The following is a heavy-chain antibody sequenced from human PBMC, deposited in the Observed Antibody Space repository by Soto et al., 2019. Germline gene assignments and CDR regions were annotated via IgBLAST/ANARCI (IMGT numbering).Heavy chain of an antibody. J-gene: IGHJ4*02. CDR1: GGSISSYY. Sequence: QVQLQESGPGLVKPSETLSLTCTVSGGSISSYYWSWIRQPPGKGLEWMGYIYYSGSTNYNPSLKSRVTISVDTSKNQFSLKLSSVTAADTAVYYCARTRRGYYFDYWGQGTLVTVSS. CDR2: IYYSGST. V-gene: IGHV4-59*01. CDR3: ARTRRGYYFDY. D-gene: IGHD2-2*01.